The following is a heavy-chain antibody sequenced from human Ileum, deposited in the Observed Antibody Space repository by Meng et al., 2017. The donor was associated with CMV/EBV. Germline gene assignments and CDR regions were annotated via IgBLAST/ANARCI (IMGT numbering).Heavy chain of an antibody. CDR1: GLAVSDNP. Sequence: GESLKISCAASGLAVSDNPMTWVRQVVGQGLQWVSTLYEGGSAHYAPSVGGRFRISKDNSANMVYLQMNSLGVEDTAVYYFAREQMGAWRGYFDCWGQGSLVTVSS. J-gene: IGHJ5*01. CDR2: LYEGGSA. CDR3: AREQMGAWRGYFDC. D-gene: IGHD3-3*01. V-gene: IGHV3-53*01.